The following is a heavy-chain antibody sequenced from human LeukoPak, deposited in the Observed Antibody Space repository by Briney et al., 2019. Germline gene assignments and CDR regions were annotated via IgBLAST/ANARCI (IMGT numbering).Heavy chain of an antibody. J-gene: IGHJ3*02. CDR3: VKDSVRGYSGYGNDGFEI. D-gene: IGHD5-12*01. CDR1: GFTFSTYP. CDR2: ISGVGSNT. V-gene: IGHV3-23*01. Sequence: GGSLRLSCEASGFTFSTYPISGFRQAPGKGLDWVSPISGVGSNTYYADSVKGRFTISRDNSKNMLYLQMNSLRAEDTAVYYCVKDSVRGYSGYGNDGFEIWGQGTMVTVSS.